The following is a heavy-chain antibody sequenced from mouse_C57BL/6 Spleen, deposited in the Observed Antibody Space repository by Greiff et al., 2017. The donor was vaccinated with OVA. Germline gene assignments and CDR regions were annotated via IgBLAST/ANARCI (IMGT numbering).Heavy chain of an antibody. J-gene: IGHJ1*03. D-gene: IGHD3-3*01. CDR2: IYPGDGDT. Sequence: LEESGPELVKPGASVKISCKASGYAFSSSWMNWVKQRPGKGLEWIGRIYPGDGDTNYNGKFKGKATLTADKSSSTAYMQLSSLTSEDSAVYFCARERAVDWYSEVWGTGTTGT. V-gene: IGHV1-82*01. CDR3: ARERAVDWYSEV. CDR1: GYAFSSSW.